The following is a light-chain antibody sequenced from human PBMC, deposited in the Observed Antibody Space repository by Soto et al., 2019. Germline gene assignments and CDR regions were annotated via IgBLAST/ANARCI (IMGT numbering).Light chain of an antibody. CDR1: QSVLYSSNNKNY. CDR3: QQYYSTPWT. J-gene: IGKJ1*01. CDR2: WAS. V-gene: IGKV4-1*01. Sequence: DIVMTQSPDSLAVSLGERATINCKSSQSVLYSSNNKNYLTWYQQKPGQPPKLLIYWASTRESGVPDRFSGSGSWTDFTLTISSLQAEDVTVYYCQQYYSTPWTFGPGNKVEIK.